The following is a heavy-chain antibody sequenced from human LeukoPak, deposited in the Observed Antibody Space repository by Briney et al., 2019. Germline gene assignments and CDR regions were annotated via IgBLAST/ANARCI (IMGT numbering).Heavy chain of an antibody. CDR2: IYYSGST. CDR1: GGSISSSNW. Sequence: PSGTLSLTCAVSGGSISSSNWWSWVRQHPGKGLEWIGYIYYSGSTYYSPSLKSRVTISVDTSKNQFSLKLSSVTAADTAVYYCARELIYYYDSRGGGPSWGQGTLVTVSS. D-gene: IGHD3-22*01. J-gene: IGHJ5*02. V-gene: IGHV4-4*02. CDR3: ARELIYYYDSRGGGPS.